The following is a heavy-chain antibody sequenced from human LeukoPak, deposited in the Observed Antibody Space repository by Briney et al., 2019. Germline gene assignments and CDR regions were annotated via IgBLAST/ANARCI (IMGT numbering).Heavy chain of an antibody. CDR3: AGSIAVAGTIDY. Sequence: GGSLRLSCAASGFTFSSYGMHWVRQAPGKGLEWVAVIWYDGSNKYYADSVKGRFTISRDNSKNTLYLQINSLRAEDTAVYYCAGSIAVAGTIDYWGQGTLVTVSS. D-gene: IGHD6-19*01. V-gene: IGHV3-33*01. J-gene: IGHJ4*02. CDR2: IWYDGSNK. CDR1: GFTFSSYG.